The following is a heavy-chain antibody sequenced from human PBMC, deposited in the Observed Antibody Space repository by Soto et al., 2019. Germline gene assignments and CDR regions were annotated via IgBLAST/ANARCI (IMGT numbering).Heavy chain of an antibody. CDR1: GFTFSSYA. CDR2: IRSSGGSA. D-gene: IGHD6-13*01. Sequence: GGSLRLSCAASGFTFSSYAMSWVRQAPGKGLEWVSGIRSSGGSAYYADSVKGRFTISRDNSKNTLYLQMNSLRAEDTAAYYCAKDGLGSSSWHEGVLYHFDYWGQGTLVTVSS. V-gene: IGHV3-23*01. J-gene: IGHJ4*02. CDR3: AKDGLGSSSWHEGVLYHFDY.